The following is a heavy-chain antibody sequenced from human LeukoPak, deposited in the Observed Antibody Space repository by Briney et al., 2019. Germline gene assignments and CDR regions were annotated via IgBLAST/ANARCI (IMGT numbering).Heavy chain of an antibody. D-gene: IGHD3-16*02. CDR3: ATVIFVYSAFDI. V-gene: IGHV3-15*01. J-gene: IGHJ3*02. Sequence: GGFLRLSCSASGFPFANTWMTWVRQAPRRGLEWVGRIKSKHDGATTDYAAPVKGRFTISRDDSKNTLYLQMTSLNAEDSAVYFCATVIFVYSAFDIWGQGTVVTVSS. CDR2: IKSKHDGATT. CDR1: GFPFANTW.